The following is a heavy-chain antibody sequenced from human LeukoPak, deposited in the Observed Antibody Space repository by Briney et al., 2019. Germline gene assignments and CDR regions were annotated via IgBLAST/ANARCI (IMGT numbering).Heavy chain of an antibody. CDR1: GGTFSGYA. V-gene: IGHV1-69*13. D-gene: IGHD2-15*01. CDR2: IIPIFGTA. CDR3: AVAPAPPDGMDV. J-gene: IGHJ6*02. Sequence: ASVKVSCKASGGTFSGYAISWVRQAPGQGLEWMGGIIPIFGTANYAQKFQGRVTITADESTSTAYMELSSLRSEDTAVYYCAVAPAPPDGMDVWGQGTTVTVSS.